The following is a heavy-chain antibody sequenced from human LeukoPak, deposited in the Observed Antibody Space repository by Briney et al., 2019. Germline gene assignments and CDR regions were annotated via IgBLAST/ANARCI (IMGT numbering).Heavy chain of an antibody. CDR3: ASLGIPDY. CDR1: GFTFSSYG. J-gene: IGHJ4*02. CDR2: ISYDGSNK. V-gene: IGHV3-30*03. Sequence: GGSLRLSCAASGFTFSSYGMHWVRQAPGKGLEWVAVISYDGSNKYYADSVKGRFTISRDNSRNTLYLQMNSLRAEDTAVYYCASLGIPDYWGQGTLVTVSS.